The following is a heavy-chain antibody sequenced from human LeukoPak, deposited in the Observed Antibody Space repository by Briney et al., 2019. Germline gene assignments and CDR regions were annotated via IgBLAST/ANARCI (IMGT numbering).Heavy chain of an antibody. CDR1: GFTFSSYS. D-gene: IGHD6-19*01. J-gene: IGHJ4*02. CDR2: ISYDGSNK. CDR3: AKHRDSSGWNYYFDY. Sequence: GGSLRLSCAASGFTFSSYSMNWVRQAPGKGLEWVAVISYDGSNKYYADSVKGRFTISRDNSKNTLYLQMNSLRAEDTAVYYCAKHRDSSGWNYYFDYWGQGTLVTVSS. V-gene: IGHV3-30*18.